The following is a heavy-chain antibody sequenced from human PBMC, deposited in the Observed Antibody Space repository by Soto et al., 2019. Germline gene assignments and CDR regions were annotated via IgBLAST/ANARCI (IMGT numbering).Heavy chain of an antibody. J-gene: IGHJ4*02. CDR2: ISSSSSTI. CDR3: ARMVYYDSSGYYDY. D-gene: IGHD3-22*01. CDR1: GFTFSSYS. V-gene: IGHV3-48*02. Sequence: GESLKISCAASGFTFSSYSMNWVRQAPGKGLEWVSYISSSSSTIYYADSVKGRFTISRDNAKNSLYLQMNSLRDEDTAVYYCARMVYYDSSGYYDYWGQGTLVTVSS.